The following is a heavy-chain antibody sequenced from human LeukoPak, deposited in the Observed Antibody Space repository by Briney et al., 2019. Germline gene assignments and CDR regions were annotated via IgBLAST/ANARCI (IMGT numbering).Heavy chain of an antibody. CDR1: GITFSSYA. J-gene: IGHJ4*02. CDR3: ARDGSSGWTWYFDY. D-gene: IGHD6-19*01. V-gene: IGHV3-30-3*01. CDR2: ISYDGSNK. Sequence: GGSLRLSCAASGITFSSYAMHWVRQAPGKGLEWVAVISYDGSNKYYADSVKGRFTISRDNSKNTLYLQMNRLRAEDTAVYYCARDGSSGWTWYFDYWGQGTLVTVSS.